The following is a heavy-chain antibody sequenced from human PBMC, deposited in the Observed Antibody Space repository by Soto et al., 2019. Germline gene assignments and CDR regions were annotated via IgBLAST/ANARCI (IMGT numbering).Heavy chain of an antibody. Sequence: QVHLVASGGGLVKPGGSLRLSCVASGITLSDNYMTWSRQAPGKGLEWLSYISNSDYTTYYADSVKGRFTISRDNAKNSLYLQLNGLRVEDTDVYSCASGKWALDYWGQGILVTVSS. J-gene: IGHJ4*02. CDR2: ISNSDYTT. D-gene: IGHD1-26*01. CDR3: ASGKWALDY. CDR1: GITLSDNY. V-gene: IGHV3-11*01.